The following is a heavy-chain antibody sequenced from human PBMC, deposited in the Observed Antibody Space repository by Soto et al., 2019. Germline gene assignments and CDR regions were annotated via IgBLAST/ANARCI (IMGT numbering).Heavy chain of an antibody. D-gene: IGHD3-10*01. CDR1: GGSFSGSQ. CDR3: ARGLMLWFGELSRRGGYYDDMEV. CDR2: INDSGDI. V-gene: IGHV4-34*01. Sequence: QGQLQQWGAGLLKPSETLSLTCAVYGGSFSGSQWTWIRQIPGKGLEWIGEINDSGDINYNPSLKSRVTILLYTPKKQSSLRLSSVTAADAAVYYCARGLMLWFGELSRRGGYYDDMEVWGKGNTVTVSS. J-gene: IGHJ6*03.